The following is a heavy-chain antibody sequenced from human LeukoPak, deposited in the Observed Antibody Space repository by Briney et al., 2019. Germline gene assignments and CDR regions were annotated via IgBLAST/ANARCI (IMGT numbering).Heavy chain of an antibody. V-gene: IGHV4-59*01. Sequence: PSETLSLTCTVSGRSISLYYWSWIPQPPGKGLEWIGYFYDTRSPKYNPSLQRRVTISVDMSRNQFSLNLTSVTDADTAVYYCARGRGSLTYWGQGTLATVSS. J-gene: IGHJ4*02. CDR1: GRSISLYY. CDR3: ARGRGSLTY. D-gene: IGHD3-10*01. CDR2: FYDTRSP.